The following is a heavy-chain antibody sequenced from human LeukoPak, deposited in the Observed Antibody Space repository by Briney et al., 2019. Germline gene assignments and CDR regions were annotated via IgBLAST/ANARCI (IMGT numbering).Heavy chain of an antibody. V-gene: IGHV1-46*01. CDR2: INPSGGST. CDR3: ASIPQLDTVTHEY. D-gene: IGHD2-21*01. J-gene: IGHJ4*02. Sequence: ASVKVSCKASGYIFTSDYMHWVRQAPGQGREWMGIINPSGGSTSYAQKFQGRVTMTRDMSTSTVYMELSSLRSEDTAVYYCASIPQLDTVTHEYWGQGTLVTVSS. CDR1: GYIFTSDY.